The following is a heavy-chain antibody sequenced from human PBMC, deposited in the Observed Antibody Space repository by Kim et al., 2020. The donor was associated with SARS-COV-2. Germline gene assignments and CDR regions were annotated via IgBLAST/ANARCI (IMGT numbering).Heavy chain of an antibody. V-gene: IGHV4-61*07. J-gene: IGHJ4*02. D-gene: IGHD6-13*01. Sequence: YTPSLKSRVTISGDMSKNQFSLKLTSVTAADTALYYCARHGSSYEYFFDYWGQGSLVTVSS. CDR3: ARHGSSYEYFFDY.